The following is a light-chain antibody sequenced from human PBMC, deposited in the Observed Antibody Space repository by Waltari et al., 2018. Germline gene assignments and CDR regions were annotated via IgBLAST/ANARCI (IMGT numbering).Light chain of an antibody. CDR2: WAS. CDR1: CSISYTKNY. CDR3: QQYYSNPT. V-gene: IGKV4-1*01. J-gene: IGKJ1*01. Sequence: DIILTQSPETLAVSLGERATINCKSSCSISYTKNYLSWYQQKPGQAPRLLISWASTRDFGVPDRFSGSGSGADFTLTIDGLQAEDVAVYYCQQYYSNPTFGQGTKVQIK.